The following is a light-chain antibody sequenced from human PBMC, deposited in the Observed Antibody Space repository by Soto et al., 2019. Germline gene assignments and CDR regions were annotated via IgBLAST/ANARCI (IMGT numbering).Light chain of an antibody. V-gene: IGLV2-11*01. Sequence: QSVLTQPRSVSGSPGQSVTISCTGTSSDVGGYNYVSWYQQHPGKAPKLMIYDVSKRPSGVPDRFPGSKSGNTASLTISGLQAEDEADYYCCSYAGSYTFEVFGTGTKVTVL. CDR1: SSDVGGYNY. CDR2: DVS. CDR3: CSYAGSYTFEV. J-gene: IGLJ1*01.